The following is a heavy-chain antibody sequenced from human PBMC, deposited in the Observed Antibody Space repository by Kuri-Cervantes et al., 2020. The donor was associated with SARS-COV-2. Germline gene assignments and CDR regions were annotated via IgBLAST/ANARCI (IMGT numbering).Heavy chain of an antibody. D-gene: IGHD6-13*01. CDR3: ARGGNIAAAGTFYYYYMDV. J-gene: IGHJ6*03. CDR2: IYHSGST. Sequence: ESLKISCAVSGYSISSGYYWGWIRQPPGKGLEWIGSIYHSGSTYYNPSLKSRVTISVDTSKNQFSLKLSSVTAAGTAVYYCARGGNIAAAGTFYYYYMDVWGKGTTVTVSS. V-gene: IGHV4-38-2*01. CDR1: GYSISSGYY.